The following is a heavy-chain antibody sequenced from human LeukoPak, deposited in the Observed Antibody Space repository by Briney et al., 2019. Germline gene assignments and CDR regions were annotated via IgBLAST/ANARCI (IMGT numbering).Heavy chain of an antibody. CDR3: ARSPPGTRSGYYNYYFDY. D-gene: IGHD3-3*01. Sequence: GGSLRLSCAASGFTVSSNYMSWVRQAPGKGLEWVSVIYSGGSTYYADSVKGRFTISRDNSKNTLCLQMNSLRAEDTAVYYCARSPPGTRSGYYNYYFDYWGQGTLVTVSS. CDR2: IYSGGST. V-gene: IGHV3-53*01. J-gene: IGHJ4*02. CDR1: GFTVSSNY.